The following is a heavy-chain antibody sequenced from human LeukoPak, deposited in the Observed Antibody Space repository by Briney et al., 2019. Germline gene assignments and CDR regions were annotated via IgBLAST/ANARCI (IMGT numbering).Heavy chain of an antibody. CDR1: GFTFSCDW. Sequence: PGESLRQSCAAPGFTFSCDWMSSVRQAPGKGLGKVPNIKQDGSVNNDVDSVKGRFTISRDTAKNSLYLQMNSLRAEDTAVYYCARVYYEGPFDYWGQGTLVTVSS. CDR2: IKQDGSVN. CDR3: ARVYYEGPFDY. D-gene: IGHD3-22*01. J-gene: IGHJ4*02. V-gene: IGHV3-7*04.